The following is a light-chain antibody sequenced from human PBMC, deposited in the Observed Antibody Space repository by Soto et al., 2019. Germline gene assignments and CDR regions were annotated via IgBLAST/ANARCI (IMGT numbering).Light chain of an antibody. CDR2: GAS. CDR1: QSVGSN. Sequence: EIVLTQSPGTLSLSPGERATLSCRARQSVGSNLAWYQQKPGQAPRLLIYGASTRATGIPARFSGSGSEREFTLTISSLQAEDSAVYFCQQYNNWPTWTFGQGTKVDIK. J-gene: IGKJ1*01. V-gene: IGKV3-15*01. CDR3: QQYNNWPTWT.